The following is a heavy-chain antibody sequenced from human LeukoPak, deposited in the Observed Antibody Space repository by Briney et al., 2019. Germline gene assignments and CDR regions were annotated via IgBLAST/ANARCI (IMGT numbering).Heavy chain of an antibody. V-gene: IGHV6-1*01. D-gene: IGHD2-8*01. Sequence: SQTLSLTCAISGDSFSTNSATWTWLRQSPSRGLEWLGRTYYRSKWYNDYAVSMKSRITINPDTSKNQFSLQLNSVTPEDTAVYYCAREGELMVYAISYWGQGTLVTVSS. CDR2: TYYRSKWYN. CDR1: GDSFSTNSAT. J-gene: IGHJ4*02. CDR3: AREGELMVYAISY.